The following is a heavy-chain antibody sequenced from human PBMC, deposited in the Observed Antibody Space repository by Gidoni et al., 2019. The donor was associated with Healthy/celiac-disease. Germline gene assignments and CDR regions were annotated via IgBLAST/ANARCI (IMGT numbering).Heavy chain of an antibody. CDR1: GFTFSSYA. V-gene: IGHV3-23*01. CDR3: AKDAQIVLMVYAVDY. J-gene: IGHJ4*02. Sequence: EVQPLESGGGLVQPGGALGLSCAASGFTFSSYAMSWVRQAPGKGLEWVSAISGSGGSTYYADSVKGRFTISRDNSKNTLYLQMNSLRAEDTAVYYCAKDAQIVLMVYAVDYWGQGTLVTVSS. CDR2: ISGSGGST. D-gene: IGHD2-8*01.